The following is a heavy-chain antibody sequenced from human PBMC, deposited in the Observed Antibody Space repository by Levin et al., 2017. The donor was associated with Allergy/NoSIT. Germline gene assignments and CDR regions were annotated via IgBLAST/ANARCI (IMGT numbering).Heavy chain of an antibody. J-gene: IGHJ6*02. V-gene: IGHV3-30-3*01. CDR3: GRVGEFTVGGAWNAVDA. Sequence: GESLKISCAASGFTFSSNAMHWVRQAPGKGLEWLAVISYDGAHEYHADSVKGRFTISRDNSRNNLYLQMSSLSPEDTAVYYCGRVGEFTVGGAWNAVDAWGPGTTVTVAS. CDR2: ISYDGAHE. CDR1: GFTFSSNA. D-gene: IGHD3-16*01.